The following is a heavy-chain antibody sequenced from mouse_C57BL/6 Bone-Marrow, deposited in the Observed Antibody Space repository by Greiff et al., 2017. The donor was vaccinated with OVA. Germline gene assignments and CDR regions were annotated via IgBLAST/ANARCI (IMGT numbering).Heavy chain of an antibody. CDR3: ARGDGYYSYFDY. D-gene: IGHD2-3*01. CDR1: GFTFSDYY. V-gene: IGHV5-16*01. CDR2: INYDGSST. Sequence: EVQLVESEGGLVQPGSSMKLSCTASGFTFSDYYMAWVRPVPEKGLEWVANINYDGSSTYYLDSLKSRFIISRDNAKNILYLQMSSLKSEDTATYYCARGDGYYSYFDYWGQGTTLTVSS. J-gene: IGHJ2*01.